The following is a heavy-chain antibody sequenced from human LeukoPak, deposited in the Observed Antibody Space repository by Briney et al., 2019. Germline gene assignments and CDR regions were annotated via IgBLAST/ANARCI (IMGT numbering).Heavy chain of an antibody. V-gene: IGHV3-23*01. CDR1: GFTFNSYA. Sequence: GGSLRLSCAASGFTFNSYAMTWVRQAPGKGLEWVSAISGSGGTTYYADSVKGRFTISRDNSKNTLYLQMDSLRAEDTAVYYCAKVLGRSGWQTDYWGQGTLVSVSS. CDR3: AKVLGRSGWQTDY. D-gene: IGHD6-19*01. J-gene: IGHJ4*02. CDR2: ISGSGGTT.